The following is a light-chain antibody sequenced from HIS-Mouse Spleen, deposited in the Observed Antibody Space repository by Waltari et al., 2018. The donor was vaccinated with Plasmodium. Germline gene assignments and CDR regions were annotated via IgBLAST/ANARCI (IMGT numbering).Light chain of an antibody. V-gene: IGLV3-1*01. CDR1: KLGDKY. J-gene: IGLJ2*01. CDR2: QDS. CDR3: QAWDSSTAWV. Sequence: SYELTQPPSVSVSPGQTASITCSGDKLGDKYACWYQQKPGQSPVLVIYQDSKRPSGIPERFSGSNSRNTATLTISGTQAMDEADYYCQAWDSSTAWVVGGGTKLTVL.